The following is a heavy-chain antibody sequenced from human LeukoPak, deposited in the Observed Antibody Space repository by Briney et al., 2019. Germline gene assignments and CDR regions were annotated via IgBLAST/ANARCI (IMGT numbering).Heavy chain of an antibody. CDR1: GGSISSSGYY. CDR2: INHSGST. V-gene: IGHV4-39*07. J-gene: IGHJ6*02. CDR3: ARAGSGYFSYYYGMDV. D-gene: IGHD3-22*01. Sequence: SETLSLTCTVSGGSISSSGYYWSWIRQPPGKGLEWIGEINHSGSTNYNPSLKSRVTISVDTSKNQFSLKLSSVTAADTAVYYCARAGSGYFSYYYGMDVWGQGTTVTVSS.